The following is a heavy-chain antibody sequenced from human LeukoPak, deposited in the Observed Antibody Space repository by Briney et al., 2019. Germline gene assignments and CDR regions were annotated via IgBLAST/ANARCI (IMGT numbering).Heavy chain of an antibody. CDR3: ARGRSERVLNWFDP. CDR1: GGSINSYY. CDR2: VYYSGGT. Sequence: PSETLSLTCTVSGGSINSYYWSWIRQPPGKGLEWIGQVYYSGGTNYNPSLKSRVSISVDTPKNQLSLKLSSVTAADTAVYYCARGRSERVLNWFDPWGQGTLVTVSS. D-gene: IGHD1-26*01. V-gene: IGHV4-59*08. J-gene: IGHJ5*02.